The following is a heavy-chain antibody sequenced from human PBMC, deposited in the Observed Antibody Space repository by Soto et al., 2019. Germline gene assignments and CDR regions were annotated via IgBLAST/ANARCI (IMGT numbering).Heavy chain of an antibody. Sequence: GESQKISYQGSGYSFTSYWINWVRQMPGKGLEWVGSIAPSGSYATYNPSLLGHVTISADKSISTAYLQWSRLEASDTAIYYCARRLTNPTAIIGRTEFDYWGQGTVVTVSS. CDR2: IAPSGSYA. D-gene: IGHD1-20*01. CDR1: GYSFTSYW. CDR3: ARRLTNPTAIIGRTEFDY. J-gene: IGHJ4*02. V-gene: IGHV5-10-1*01.